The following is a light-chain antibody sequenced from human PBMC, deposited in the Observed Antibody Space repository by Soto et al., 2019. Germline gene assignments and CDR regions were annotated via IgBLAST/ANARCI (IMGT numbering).Light chain of an antibody. V-gene: IGLV1-40*01. CDR3: SSYTSSNTLRYV. Sequence: QSVLTQPPSVSGAPGQRVTISCTGSSSNIGAGYDVHWYQQLPGTAPKLLIYGNSNRPSGVPDRFSGSKSGTSASLAITGLQAEDEADYYCSSYTSSNTLRYVFGSGTKVTVL. J-gene: IGLJ1*01. CDR2: GNS. CDR1: SSNIGAGYD.